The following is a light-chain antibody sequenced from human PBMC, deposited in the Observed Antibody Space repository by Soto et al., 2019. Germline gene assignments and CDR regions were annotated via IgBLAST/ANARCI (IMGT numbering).Light chain of an antibody. Sequence: DIQMTQSPTSLSASVGDRVTITCRASQSISNYLNWYQQKSGQAPKLLIYAARSLRSGVPSRFSGGCSGTDFTLTISTLQPDDFGTYYCQQSYMTPRTFGQGTKVEIK. CDR2: AAR. CDR3: QQSYMTPRT. V-gene: IGKV1-39*01. CDR1: QSISNY. J-gene: IGKJ1*01.